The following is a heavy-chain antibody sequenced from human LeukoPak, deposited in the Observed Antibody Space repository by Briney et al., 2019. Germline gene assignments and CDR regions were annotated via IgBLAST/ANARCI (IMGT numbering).Heavy chain of an antibody. CDR1: GGSISSGSYY. CDR2: IYTSGST. J-gene: IGHJ3*02. Sequence: SETLSLTCTVSGGSISSGSYYWSWIRQPAGKGLEWIGRIYTSGSTNYNPSLKSRVTISVDTSKNQFSLKLSSVTAADTAVYYCARVFRGVVTPTYAFDTWGQGTMVTVSS. V-gene: IGHV4-61*02. D-gene: IGHD4-23*01. CDR3: ARVFRGVVTPTYAFDT.